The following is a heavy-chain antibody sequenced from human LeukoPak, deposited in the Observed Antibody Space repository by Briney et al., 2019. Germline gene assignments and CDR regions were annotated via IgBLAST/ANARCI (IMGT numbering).Heavy chain of an antibody. CDR2: ISGSGGST. CDR1: GFTFSSYA. J-gene: IGHJ6*02. D-gene: IGHD3-10*01. Sequence: GASLRLSSAASGFTFSSYAMSWVRQAPGKGLEWVSAISGSGGSTYYADSVKGRFTISRDNSKNTLYLQMNSLRAEDTAVYYCANLPSGADTYYYYGMDVWGQGTTVTVSS. CDR3: ANLPSGADTYYYYGMDV. V-gene: IGHV3-23*01.